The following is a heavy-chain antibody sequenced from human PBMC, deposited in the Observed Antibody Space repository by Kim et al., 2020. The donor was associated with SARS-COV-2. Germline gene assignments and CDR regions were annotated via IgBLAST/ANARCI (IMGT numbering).Heavy chain of an antibody. J-gene: IGHJ4*02. CDR3: ARAAYDSSGYYGGEFDY. D-gene: IGHD3-22*01. V-gene: IGHV1-69*04. Sequence: FQGRVTITADKSTSTAYMELSSLRSEDTAVYYCARAAYDSSGYYGGEFDYWGQGTLVTVSS.